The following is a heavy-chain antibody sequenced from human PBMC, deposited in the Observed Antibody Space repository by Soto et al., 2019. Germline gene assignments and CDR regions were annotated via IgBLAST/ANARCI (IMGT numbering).Heavy chain of an antibody. CDR2: IYYSGST. CDR3: AGASHYYYYYMDV. CDR1: GGSIRSSSDY. J-gene: IGHJ6*03. Sequence: SETLSLSWSVSGGSIRSSSDYWGRIRLPPGKGLEWIGSIYYSGSTYYNPSLKSRVTISVDTSKNQFSLKLSSVTAADTAVYYCAGASHYYYYYMDVWGKGTTVTVSS. V-gene: IGHV4-39*01. D-gene: IGHD3-10*01.